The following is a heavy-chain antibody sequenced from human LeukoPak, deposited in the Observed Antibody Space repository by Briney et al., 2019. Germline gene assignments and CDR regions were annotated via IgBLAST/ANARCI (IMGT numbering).Heavy chain of an antibody. J-gene: IGHJ3*02. D-gene: IGHD5-18*01. V-gene: IGHV4-39*01. CDR1: GGSISSSSYY. CDR3: ARHPRVDTVMEGFDI. Sequence: PSETLSLTCTVSGGSISSSSYYWGWIRQPPGKGLEWIGSIYYSGSTYYNPSLKSRVTISVDTSKNQFSLKLSSVTAADTAVYYCARHPRVDTVMEGFDIWGQGTMVTVSS. CDR2: IYYSGST.